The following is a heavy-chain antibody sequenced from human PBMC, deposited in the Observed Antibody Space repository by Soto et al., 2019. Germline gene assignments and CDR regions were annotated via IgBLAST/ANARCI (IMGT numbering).Heavy chain of an antibody. Sequence: QVLLQESGPGLVQPSGTLSLSCVVSGVSIGSNCYWGWVRQPPGKGLEWLGDRSHIGSVNYNPSRKSRVTISMDKSQNQFSLKLNSVTAADTAVYYCARSLGWYAIDYWGQGTLVIVSS. V-gene: IGHV4-4*02. D-gene: IGHD6-19*01. CDR1: GVSIGSNCY. CDR2: RSHIGSV. CDR3: ARSLGWYAIDY. J-gene: IGHJ4*02.